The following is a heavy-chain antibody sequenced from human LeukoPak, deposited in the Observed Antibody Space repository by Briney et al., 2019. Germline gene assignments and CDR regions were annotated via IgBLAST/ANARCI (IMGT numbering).Heavy chain of an antibody. CDR1: GYTFTTYY. V-gene: IGHV1-46*01. CDR3: ARENNWNDVAYLDY. CDR2: INPSGGVT. Sequence: ASVKVSCKASGYTFTTYYIHWVRQAPGQGLEWMGMINPSGGVTTFAQKFQGRVTMTRDTSTSTVYMELSSLRSEDTAVYYCARENNWNDVAYLDYWGQGTLVTVSS. D-gene: IGHD1-20*01. J-gene: IGHJ4*02.